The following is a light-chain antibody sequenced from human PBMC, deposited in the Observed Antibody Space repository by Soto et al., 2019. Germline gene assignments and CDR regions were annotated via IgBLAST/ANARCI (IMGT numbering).Light chain of an antibody. CDR3: QQRGT. CDR2: DVS. CDR1: QSVTSY. Sequence: EFVLTQSPATLSFSPGERATLSCRASQSVTSYLAWYQQKPGQAPRLLIYDVSNRATGIPARFSGSGSGTDFTLTISSLAPEDLAVYYCQQRGTFGGGTKVDIK. J-gene: IGKJ4*01. V-gene: IGKV3-11*01.